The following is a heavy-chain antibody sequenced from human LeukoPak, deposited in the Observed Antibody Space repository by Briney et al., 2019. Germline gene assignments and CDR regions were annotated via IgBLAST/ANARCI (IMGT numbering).Heavy chain of an antibody. J-gene: IGHJ4*02. CDR3: ARDPYRDAPDYFDY. V-gene: IGHV3-30*09. Sequence: GGSLKLSCAASGFTFSRYAMHWVRQAPGKGLEWVAVISDDGTFTLYGDSVRGRFAISRDSSKNTLYLQMNSLRLEDTAVYYCARDPYRDAPDYFDYWGQGTPVTVSS. CDR2: ISDDGTFT. CDR1: GFTFSRYA.